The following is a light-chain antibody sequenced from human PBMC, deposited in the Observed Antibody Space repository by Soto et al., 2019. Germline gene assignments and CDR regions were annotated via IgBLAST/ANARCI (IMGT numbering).Light chain of an antibody. Sequence: DVQLTKSTSSVSASVGDRATITCRASQDLHGWLAWYKQKPGKAPKLLIYAASTLLPGVPSRFRGSGSGTYFTLAISSLQPEDFETYYCQQSYSSPPTFGQGTKVDIK. J-gene: IGKJ1*01. CDR1: QDLHGW. CDR2: AAS. V-gene: IGKV1D-12*01. CDR3: QQSYSSPPT.